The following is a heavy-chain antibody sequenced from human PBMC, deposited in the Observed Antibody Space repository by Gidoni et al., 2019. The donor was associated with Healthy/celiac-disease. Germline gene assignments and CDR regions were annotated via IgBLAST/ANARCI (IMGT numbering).Heavy chain of an antibody. CDR2: INHSGST. Sequence: QVQLQQWGAGLLKPSETLSLTCAVYGGSFSGYYWSWIRQPPGKGLEWIGEINHSGSTNYNPSLKSRVTISVDTSKNQFSLKLSSVTAADTAVYYCARRKVPAAHFDYWGQGTLVTVSS. D-gene: IGHD2-2*01. CDR3: ARRKVPAAHFDY. J-gene: IGHJ4*02. CDR1: GGSFSGYY. V-gene: IGHV4-34*01.